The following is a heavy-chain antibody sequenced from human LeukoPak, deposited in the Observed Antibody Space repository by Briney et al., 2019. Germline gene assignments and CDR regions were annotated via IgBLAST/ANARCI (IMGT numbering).Heavy chain of an antibody. J-gene: IGHJ4*02. CDR1: GGSISSGSYY. CDR2: IYTSGST. D-gene: IGHD3-16*01. V-gene: IGHV4-61*02. CDR3: ARGFGALKVSGRYYFDY. Sequence: PSETLSLTCTVSGGSISSGSYYWSWIRQPAGKGLEWIGRIYTSGSTNYNPSLKSRVTISVDTSKNQFSLKLSSVTAADTAVYYCARGFGALKVSGRYYFDYWGQGTLVTVSS.